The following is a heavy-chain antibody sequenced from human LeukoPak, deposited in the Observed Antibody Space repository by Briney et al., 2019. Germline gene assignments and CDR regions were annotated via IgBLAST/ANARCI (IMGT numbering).Heavy chain of an antibody. V-gene: IGHV4-59*01. CDR2: IYYSGST. D-gene: IGHD6-19*01. CDR3: ARGGWYPESFQH. Sequence: SETLSLTCTVSGGSISSYYWNWIRQPPEKGLEWIGYIYYSGSTNYNPSLKSRVTISVDTSKNQFSLKLSSVTAADTALYYCARGGWYPESFQHWGQGALVTVSS. J-gene: IGHJ1*01. CDR1: GGSISSYY.